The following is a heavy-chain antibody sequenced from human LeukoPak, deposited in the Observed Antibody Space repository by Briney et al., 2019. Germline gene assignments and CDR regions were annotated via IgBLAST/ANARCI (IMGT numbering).Heavy chain of an antibody. V-gene: IGHV1-69*05. CDR1: GGTFSSYA. CDR3: ARVFARGGEISGSYYYY. J-gene: IGHJ4*02. CDR2: IIPIFGTA. D-gene: IGHD1-26*01. Sequence: EASVKVSCKASGGTFSSYAINWVRQAPGQGLEWMGGIIPIFGTANYAQKFQGRVTITTDESTSTAYMEQSSLRSEDTAVYYCARVFARGGEISGSYYYYWGQGTLVTVSS.